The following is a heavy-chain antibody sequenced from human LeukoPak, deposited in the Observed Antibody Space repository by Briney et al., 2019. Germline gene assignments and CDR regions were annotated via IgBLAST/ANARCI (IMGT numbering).Heavy chain of an antibody. CDR2: INPNSGGT. Sequence: ASVKVSCKASGYTFTGYYMHWVRQAPGQGLEWMGWINPNSGGTNYAQKFQGRVTMTRDTSISTAYMELSRLRSDDTAVYYCARTERPTMYSSSSAVDYWGQGTLVTVSS. CDR3: ARTERPTMYSSSSAVDY. CDR1: GYTFTGYY. J-gene: IGHJ4*02. V-gene: IGHV1-2*02. D-gene: IGHD6-6*01.